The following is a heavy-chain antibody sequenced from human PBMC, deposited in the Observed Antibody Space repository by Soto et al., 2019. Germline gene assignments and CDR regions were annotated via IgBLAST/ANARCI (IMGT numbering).Heavy chain of an antibody. CDR1: GYTFTSYD. J-gene: IGHJ5*02. CDR2: ISTYNGNT. V-gene: IGHV1-18*01. Sequence: GASVKVSCKASGYTFTSYDSSWVRQAPGQGLEWMGWISTYNGNTNYAQKLQGRVTMTTDTSTSTAYMELRSLRSDDTAVYYCARGFRVAATRWWFDPWGQGTLVTVSS. CDR3: ARGFRVAATRWWFDP. D-gene: IGHD2-15*01.